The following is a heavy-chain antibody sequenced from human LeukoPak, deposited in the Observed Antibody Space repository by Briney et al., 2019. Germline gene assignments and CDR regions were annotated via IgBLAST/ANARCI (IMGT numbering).Heavy chain of an antibody. V-gene: IGHV3-74*01. CDR3: ARENFDP. CDR2: INTDGSTT. J-gene: IGHJ5*02. Sequence: GGSLRLSCAPYGFTFNNYCMHWVRQPPGKGLLWVSRINTDGSTTNYADSVKGRFTISRDNAKNMVYLQMNSLRGEDTAVYYCARENFDPWGQGTQVTVSS. CDR1: GFTFNNYC.